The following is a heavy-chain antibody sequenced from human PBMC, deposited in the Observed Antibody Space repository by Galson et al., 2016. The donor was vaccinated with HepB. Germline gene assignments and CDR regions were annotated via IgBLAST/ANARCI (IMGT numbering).Heavy chain of an antibody. CDR1: GFTFSIYG. CDR2: IWYDGSNK. CDR3: AKTYYDLWSGYDYYYGMDV. D-gene: IGHD3-3*01. V-gene: IGHV3-33*08. J-gene: IGHJ6*02. Sequence: SLRLSCAASGFTFSIYGMHWVRQAPGKGLEWVAVIWYDGSNKYYADSVKGRFTISRDNSKNTLYLQMNSLRAEDTAVYYCAKTYYDLWSGYDYYYGMDVWGQGTTVTVSS.